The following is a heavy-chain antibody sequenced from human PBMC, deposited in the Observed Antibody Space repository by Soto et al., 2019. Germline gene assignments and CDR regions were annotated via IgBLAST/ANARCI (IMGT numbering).Heavy chain of an antibody. CDR1: GFTFSSYG. CDR3: ARESRRFGGVWLSAFDI. J-gene: IGHJ3*02. D-gene: IGHD3-16*01. Sequence: GGSLRLSCAASGFTFSSYGMHWVRQAPGKGLEWVAVIWYDGSNKYYADSVKGRFTISRDNSKNTLYLQMNSLRAEDTAVYYCARESRRFGGVWLSAFDIWGQGTMVTVSS. V-gene: IGHV3-33*01. CDR2: IWYDGSNK.